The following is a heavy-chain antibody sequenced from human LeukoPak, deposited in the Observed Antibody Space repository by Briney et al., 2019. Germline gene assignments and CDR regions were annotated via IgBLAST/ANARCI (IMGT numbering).Heavy chain of an antibody. CDR3: ARGGYDAFDI. CDR1: GGSISSYY. V-gene: IGHV4-59*01. CDR2: MYNSGST. Sequence: SETLSLTCTVSGGSISSYYWSWVRQPPGKGLEWIGYMYNSGSTNYNPSLKSRVTISVDTSKNQLSLKLSSVTAADTTVYYCARGGYDAFDIWGQGTMVTVSS. J-gene: IGHJ3*02. D-gene: IGHD5-12*01.